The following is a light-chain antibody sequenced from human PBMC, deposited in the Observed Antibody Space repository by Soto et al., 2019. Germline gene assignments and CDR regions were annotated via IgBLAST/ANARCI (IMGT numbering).Light chain of an antibody. V-gene: IGLV1-44*01. J-gene: IGLJ1*01. Sequence: QSALTQPPSASGTPGQRVTISCSGSSSNVGGNPVNWYQHVPTTAPKLLIYTNTQRPSGVPDRFSGSKSGTSASLAISGLQSEDEADYYCASWDDSLNGPVFGTGTKV. CDR3: ASWDDSLNGPV. CDR1: SSNVGGNP. CDR2: TNT.